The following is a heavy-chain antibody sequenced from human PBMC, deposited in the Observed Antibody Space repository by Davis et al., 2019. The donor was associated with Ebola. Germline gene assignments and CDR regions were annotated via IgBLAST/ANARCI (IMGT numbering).Heavy chain of an antibody. CDR2: INTGSNYI. CDR1: GFTFSTYS. D-gene: IGHD3-10*01. Sequence: LSLTCAASGFTFSTYSMSWVRQAPGKGLEWVSSINTGSNYIFYADSVKGRFTISRGNAKNSLLLQMDSLTAEDTAVYYCARERGPYILGWFEPFDIWGQGTRVTVSS. CDR3: ARERGPYILGWFEPFDI. V-gene: IGHV3-21*01. J-gene: IGHJ3*02.